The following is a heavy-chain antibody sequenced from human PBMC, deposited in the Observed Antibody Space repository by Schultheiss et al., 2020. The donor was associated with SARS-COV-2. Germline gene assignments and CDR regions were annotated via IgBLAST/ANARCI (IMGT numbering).Heavy chain of an antibody. J-gene: IGHJ6*02. CDR2: ISGSGGST. CDR1: GFTFSSYA. V-gene: IGHV3-23*01. Sequence: GGSLRLSCAASGFTFSSYAMSWVRQAPGKGLEWVSAISGSGGSTYYADSVKGRFTISRDNSKNTLYLQMNSLRAEDTAVYYCVKGGGGYYGMDVWGQGTTVTVSS. D-gene: IGHD3-16*01. CDR3: VKGGGGYYGMDV.